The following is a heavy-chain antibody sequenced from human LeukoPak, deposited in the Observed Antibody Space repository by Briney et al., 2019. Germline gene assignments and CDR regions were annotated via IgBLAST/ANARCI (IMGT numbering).Heavy chain of an antibody. V-gene: IGHV3-33*01. CDR3: ARARDGYRTDYFDY. J-gene: IGHJ4*02. CDR2: IWYDGSNK. CDR1: GFTFSSYG. D-gene: IGHD5-24*01. Sequence: GESLRLSCAASGFTFSSYGMHWVPQAPGKGPEWVAVIWYDGSNKYYADSVKGRFTISRDNSKNTLYLQMNSLRAEDTAVYYCARARDGYRTDYFDYWGQGTLVTVSS.